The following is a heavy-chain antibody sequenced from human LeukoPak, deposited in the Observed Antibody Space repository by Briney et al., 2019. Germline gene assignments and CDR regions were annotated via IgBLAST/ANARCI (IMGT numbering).Heavy chain of an antibody. V-gene: IGHV3-30-3*01. CDR2: ISYDGTNK. CDR1: GFTFSDYP. J-gene: IGHJ4*02. CDR3: AKDPTSSSHYYDSEGY. Sequence: GGSLRLSCAASGFTFSDYPMHWVRQAPGQGLEWVAVISYDGTNKYYADSVKGRFTISRDNSKNTLYLQMNSLRAEDTAVYYCAKDPTSSSHYYDSEGYWGQGTLVTVSS. D-gene: IGHD3-22*01.